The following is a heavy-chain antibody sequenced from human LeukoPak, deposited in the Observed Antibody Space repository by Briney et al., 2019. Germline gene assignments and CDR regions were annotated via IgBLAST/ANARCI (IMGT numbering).Heavy chain of an antibody. CDR1: GFSISGHGVG. D-gene: IGHD1-26*01. CDR3: AQRMVGPSTFDY. CDR2: IYWDDDK. V-gene: IGHV2-5*02. J-gene: IGHJ4*02. Sequence: ESGPTLVKPPQTLTLTCTLSGFSISGHGVGVGWIRQPPGQALEWLALIYWDDDKLYNPSLRTRLTIAKDTSKNEVVLSMTDMDPVDTGTYYCAQRMVGPSTFDYWGQGTLVSVSS.